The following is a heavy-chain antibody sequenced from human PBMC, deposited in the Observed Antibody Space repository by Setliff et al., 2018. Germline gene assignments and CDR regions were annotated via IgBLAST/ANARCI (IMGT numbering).Heavy chain of an antibody. V-gene: IGHV4-39*01. CDR2: MYYSGST. J-gene: IGHJ4*02. D-gene: IGHD3-10*01. Sequence: PSETLSLTCTVSGASIGSGDYHWGCIRKSPGTGLEWIATMYYSGSTYYNPSLKSRVTMSVETSKNQFFLKLTSVTAADTAIYYCARHPGARYYYGSGRFYHLDSWGQGTLVTV. CDR3: ARHPGARYYYGSGRFYHLDS. CDR1: GASIGSGDYH.